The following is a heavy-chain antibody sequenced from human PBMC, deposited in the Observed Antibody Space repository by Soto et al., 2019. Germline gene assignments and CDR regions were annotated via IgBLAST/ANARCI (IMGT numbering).Heavy chain of an antibody. D-gene: IGHD6-19*01. Sequence: QVQLQESGPGLVKPSETLSLTCTVSGVSINSYYWSWIRQPPGKGLEWIGNIYYSGYINYSGGTNYNPSLKSQVTISVDTSKNQFSLKLSSVTAADTAVYYCARELYNSGAIDYWGQGTLVTVSS. V-gene: IGHV4-59*01. J-gene: IGHJ4*02. CDR3: ARELYNSGAIDY. CDR1: GVSINSYY. CDR2: IYYSGYINYSGGT.